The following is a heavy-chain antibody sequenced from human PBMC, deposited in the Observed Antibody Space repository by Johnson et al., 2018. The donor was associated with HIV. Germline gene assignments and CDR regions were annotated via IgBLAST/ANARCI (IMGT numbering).Heavy chain of an antibody. J-gene: IGHJ3*02. CDR3: ARESGGQYDAFDI. CDR2: IYSGGST. D-gene: IGHD3-16*01. Sequence: QVQLVESGGGVVQPGRSLRLSCAASGFTFSSYGMNWVRQVPGKGLEWVSVIYSGGSTYYADSVKGRFTISRDNAKNSLYLQMNSLRAEDTAVYYCARESGGQYDAFDIWGQGTMVTVSS. CDR1: GFTFSSYG. V-gene: IGHV3-NL1*01.